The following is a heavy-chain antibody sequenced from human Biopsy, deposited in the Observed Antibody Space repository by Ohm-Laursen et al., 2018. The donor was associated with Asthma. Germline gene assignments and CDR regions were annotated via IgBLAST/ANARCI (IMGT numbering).Heavy chain of an antibody. V-gene: IGHV4-34*01. D-gene: IGHD1-26*01. CDR2: PPHSGST. CDR3: ARGSSSRLSQWELLVSGGKRAHSYYGMDV. CDR1: GGSFSSNY. Sequence: TLSLTCAVYGGSFSSNYWSWIRQTPGKGLEWLGVPPHSGSTNYTPSLRSRPALSVDTSKNQFSLRLTSVTAADTAVYYCARGSSSRLSQWELLVSGGKRAHSYYGMDVWGQGTTVTVSS. J-gene: IGHJ6*02.